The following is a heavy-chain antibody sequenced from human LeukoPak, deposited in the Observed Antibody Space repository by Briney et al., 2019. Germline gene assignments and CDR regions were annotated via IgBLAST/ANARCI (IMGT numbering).Heavy chain of an antibody. J-gene: IGHJ4*02. CDR3: ARDGVSTVVLDY. D-gene: IGHD1-14*01. V-gene: IGHV3-48*04. Sequence: PGGSLRLSCAASGFTFSSYAMSWVRQVPGKGLEWVSYISSSGLNIYYADSLKGRFTISRDNAKNSLYLQMNSLRAEDTAVYYCARDGVSTVVLDYWGQGTLVTVSS. CDR1: GFTFSSYA. CDR2: ISSSGLNI.